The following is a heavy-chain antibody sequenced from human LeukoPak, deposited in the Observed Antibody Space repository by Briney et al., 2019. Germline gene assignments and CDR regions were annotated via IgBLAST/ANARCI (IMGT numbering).Heavy chain of an antibody. CDR3: AKDRSDTTVVYSFDY. J-gene: IGHJ4*02. CDR1: GFTFSSYA. Sequence: GGSLRLSCAASGFTFSSYAMSWVRQAPGKGLEWVSAISGSGDSTYYADSVKGRFTISRDNSKNTLYLQMDSLRAEDTAVYYCAKDRSDTTVVYSFDYWGQGTLVTVSS. D-gene: IGHD2-21*01. V-gene: IGHV3-23*01. CDR2: ISGSGDST.